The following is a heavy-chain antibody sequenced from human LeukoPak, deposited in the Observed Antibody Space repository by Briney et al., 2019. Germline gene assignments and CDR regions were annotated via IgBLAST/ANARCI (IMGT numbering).Heavy chain of an antibody. V-gene: IGHV1-46*01. CDR3: ARPLRGSYYYGSGSYAPPDAFDI. CDR1: GYTFTSYY. CDR2: INPSGCST. Sequence: GASVKVSCKASGYTFTSYYMHWVRQAPGQGLEWMGIINPSGCSTSYAQKFQGRVTMTRDTSTSTVYMELSSLRSEDTAVYYCARPLRGSYYYGSGSYAPPDAFDIWGQGTMVTVSS. J-gene: IGHJ3*02. D-gene: IGHD3-10*01.